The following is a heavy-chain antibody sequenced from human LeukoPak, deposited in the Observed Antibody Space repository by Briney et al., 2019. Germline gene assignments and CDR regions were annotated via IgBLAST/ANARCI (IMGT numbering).Heavy chain of an antibody. V-gene: IGHV4-31*11. CDR3: VRFREVTIGIYYYALDV. Sequence: PSETLSLTCAVFGGSFSGYYWSWIRQHPGKGLEWIGYIYYGGSTYYNPSLKSRVTISVDTSKNQFSLKLSSVTAADTAVYYCVRFREVTIGIYYYALDVWGQGTTVTVSS. CDR2: IYYGGST. J-gene: IGHJ6*02. D-gene: IGHD3-9*01. CDR1: GGSFSGYY.